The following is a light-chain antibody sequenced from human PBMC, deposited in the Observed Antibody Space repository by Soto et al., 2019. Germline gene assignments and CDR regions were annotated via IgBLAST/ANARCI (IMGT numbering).Light chain of an antibody. J-gene: IGLJ2*01. V-gene: IGLV1-40*01. CDR3: QSYDTSLSGVI. CDR1: SSNIGAGYD. CDR2: ADN. Sequence: QSVLTLPPSVSGAPGQKITMSCTGSSSNIGAGYDVHWYQQVPGAAPRLLIYADNNRPSGVPDRFSASKSGTSASLAITGLQGEDEANYYCQSYDTSLSGVIFGAGTKVTVL.